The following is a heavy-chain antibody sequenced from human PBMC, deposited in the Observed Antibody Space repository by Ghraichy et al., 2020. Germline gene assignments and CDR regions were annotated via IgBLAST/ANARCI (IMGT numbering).Heavy chain of an antibody. D-gene: IGHD3-10*01. CDR3: ARDRWITPRPGNYFYYGMDV. CDR1: GFTFSSYW. Sequence: GGSLRLSCAASGFTFSSYWMNWVRQAPGKGLEWVANIKLDGSEKYYVDSVKGRFTISRDNAENSLYLQMNSLRAEDTAVYYCARDRWITPRPGNYFYYGMDVWGQGTTVTVSS. CDR2: IKLDGSEK. J-gene: IGHJ6*02. V-gene: IGHV3-7*01.